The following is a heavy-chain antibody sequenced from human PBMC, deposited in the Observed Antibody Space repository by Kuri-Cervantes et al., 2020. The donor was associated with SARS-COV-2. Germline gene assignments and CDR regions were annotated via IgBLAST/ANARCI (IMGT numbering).Heavy chain of an antibody. CDR1: GFTFSDYY. D-gene: IGHD6-13*01. Sequence: LSLTCAASGFTFSDYYMSWIRQAPGKGLEWVSYISSSSSYTNYADSVKGRFTISRDNAKNSLYLQMNSLRAEDTAVYYCAKDTGVAAAHDAFDIWGQGTMVTV. V-gene: IGHV3-11*05. J-gene: IGHJ3*02. CDR2: ISSSSSYT. CDR3: AKDTGVAAAHDAFDI.